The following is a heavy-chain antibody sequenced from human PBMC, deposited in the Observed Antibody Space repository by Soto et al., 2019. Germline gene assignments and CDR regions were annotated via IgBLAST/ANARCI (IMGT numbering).Heavy chain of an antibody. V-gene: IGHV1-8*01. Sequence: ASVKVSCKASGYTFTRYDINWVRQATGQGLEWMGWMNPNSGNTGYAQKFQGRVTTTRDTFIDTAYMELSSLRSEDTAVYYCAYYPGGYYYGLNVWGQGTTVTVS. CDR1: GYTFTRYD. D-gene: IGHD3-3*01. J-gene: IGHJ6*02. CDR2: MNPNSGNT. CDR3: AYYPGGYYYGLNV.